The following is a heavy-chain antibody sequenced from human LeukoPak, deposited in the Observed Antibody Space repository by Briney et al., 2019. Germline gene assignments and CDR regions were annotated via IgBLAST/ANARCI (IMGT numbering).Heavy chain of an antibody. V-gene: IGHV1-18*01. J-gene: IGHJ4*02. Sequence: ASVKVSCKASGYTFTSYGISWVRQAPGQGLEWMGWISSYIGNLNYAQELQGRVTMTTDTSTSIVYMELRSLRSDDTAVYYCARDMEAGRYSSGPTDYWGQGTLVTVSS. D-gene: IGHD6-19*01. CDR1: GYTFTSYG. CDR2: ISSYIGNL. CDR3: ARDMEAGRYSSGPTDY.